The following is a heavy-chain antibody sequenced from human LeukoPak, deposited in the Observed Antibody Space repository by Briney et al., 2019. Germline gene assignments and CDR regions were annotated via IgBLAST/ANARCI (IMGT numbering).Heavy chain of an antibody. D-gene: IGHD3-9*01. J-gene: IGHJ4*02. V-gene: IGHV5-51*01. CDR3: ARHRNDYDILTGYGIDY. CDR2: IYPDDSDL. Sequence: GESLKISCKGSGYSFTTYWIGWVRQMPGKGLEWMGIIYPDDSDLKYSSSFQGQVTISADKSISTVYLQWRTLKASDTAMYYCARHRNDYDILTGYGIDYWGQGTLVTVSS. CDR1: GYSFTTYW.